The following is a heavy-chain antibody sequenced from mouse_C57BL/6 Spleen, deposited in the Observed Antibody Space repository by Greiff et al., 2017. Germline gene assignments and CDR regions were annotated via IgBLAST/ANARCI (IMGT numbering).Heavy chain of an antibody. V-gene: IGHV1-42*01. J-gene: IGHJ4*01. Sequence: VQLQQSGPELVKPGASVKISCKASGYSFTGYYMNWVKQSPEKSLEWIGEINPSTGGTTYNQKFKAKATLTVDKSSSTAYMHLKSLTSEASAVYYCARYGSNYPYYAMDYWGQGTSVTVSS. CDR2: INPSTGGT. D-gene: IGHD2-5*01. CDR1: GYSFTGYY. CDR3: ARYGSNYPYYAMDY.